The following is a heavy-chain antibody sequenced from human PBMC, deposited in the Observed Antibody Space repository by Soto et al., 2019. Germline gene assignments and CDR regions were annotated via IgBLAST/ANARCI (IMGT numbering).Heavy chain of an antibody. CDR2: IYYSGST. Sequence: PSETLSLTCTFSCTSMSYYYWNWIRQPPGKGLEWIGSIYYSGSTAYNPSLNSRVTISVDTSKNQFSLKLRSVTAADTAVYYCGRGGYYYNIIRVFHIGGKGTMFPVS. V-gene: IGHV4-59*01. CDR3: GRGGYYYNIIRVFHI. J-gene: IGHJ3*02. CDR1: CTSMSYYY. D-gene: IGHD3-22*01.